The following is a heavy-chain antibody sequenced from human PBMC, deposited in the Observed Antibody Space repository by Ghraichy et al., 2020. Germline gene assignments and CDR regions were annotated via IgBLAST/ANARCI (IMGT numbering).Heavy chain of an antibody. CDR2: ISPNSGVT. CDR3: ARENRDYYNPFDY. CDR1: GYSFTGYY. D-gene: IGHD3-22*01. V-gene: IGHV1-2*02. J-gene: IGHJ4*02. Sequence: ASVKVSCKASGYSFTGYYLHWVRQAPGQGLEWMGWISPNSGVTHYAQKFQGRVTLTRDTSITTTYMELNRLRSDDTAVYYCARENRDYYNPFDYWGQGTLVSVSS.